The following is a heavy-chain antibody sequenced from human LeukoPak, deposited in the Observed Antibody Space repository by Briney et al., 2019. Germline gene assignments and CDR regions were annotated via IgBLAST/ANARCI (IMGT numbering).Heavy chain of an antibody. D-gene: IGHD6-25*01. CDR3: ARDLSDSYGMDV. Sequence: TGGSLRLSRAASGFTFSSYSMNWVRQAPGKGLEWVSSISSSSSYIYYADSVKGRFTISRDNAKNSLYLQMNSLRAEDTAVYYCARDLSDSYGMDVWGQGTTVTVSS. CDR2: ISSSSSYI. J-gene: IGHJ6*02. V-gene: IGHV3-21*01. CDR1: GFTFSSYS.